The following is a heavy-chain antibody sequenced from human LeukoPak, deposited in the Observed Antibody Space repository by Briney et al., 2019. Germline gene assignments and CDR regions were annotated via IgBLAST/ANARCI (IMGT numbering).Heavy chain of an antibody. V-gene: IGHV1-18*01. CDR1: GYTFNTYG. J-gene: IGHJ4*02. D-gene: IGHD2-15*01. CDR3: ARAADIGLDY. CDR2: ISGYNGKT. Sequence: ASVNVSCKASGYTFNTYGITWVRQAPGQGLEWMGWISGYNGKTKYAQKLQDRVTMTTDTSTTTAYMELRSLTSDDSAVYYCARAADIGLDYWGQGTLVTVSS.